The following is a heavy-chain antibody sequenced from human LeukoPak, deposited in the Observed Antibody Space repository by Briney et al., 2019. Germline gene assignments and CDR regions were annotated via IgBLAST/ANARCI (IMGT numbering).Heavy chain of an antibody. D-gene: IGHD3-22*01. J-gene: IGHJ4*02. Sequence: SETLSLTCTVSGYSISSGYYWSWIRRPPGKGLEWIATIHHSGVTYYNPSLKSRVTMSVDTSKNQFSLKLGSVTAASTAVYYCARYTANTAGYSFDFGGQGALVTVSS. CDR1: GYSISSGYY. CDR2: IHHSGVT. V-gene: IGHV4-38-2*02. CDR3: ARYTANTAGYSFDF.